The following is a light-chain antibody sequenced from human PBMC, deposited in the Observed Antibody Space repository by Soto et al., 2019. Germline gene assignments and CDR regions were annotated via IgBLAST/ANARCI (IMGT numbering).Light chain of an antibody. CDR3: QQYGSSPQT. CDR2: GAS. V-gene: IGKV3-20*01. J-gene: IGKJ1*01. CDR1: QIVSSSY. Sequence: EIVLTETPGTLSLSPGERATLSCRASQIVSSSYLAWYQQKPGQAPRLLIYGASSRATGIPDRSSGSGSGTDFTLTISRLEPEDFAVYYCQQYGSSPQTFGQGTKVDIK.